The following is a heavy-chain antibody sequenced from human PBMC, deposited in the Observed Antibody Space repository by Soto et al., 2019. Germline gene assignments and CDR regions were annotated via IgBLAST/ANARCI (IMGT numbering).Heavy chain of an antibody. V-gene: IGHV3-21*01. D-gene: IGHD3-3*01. CDR2: ISSSSSYI. J-gene: IGHJ6*02. CDR3: ARDSTIFGVVNYYYYYGMDV. Sequence: PGGSLRLACAASVFTFSSYSMNWVRQAPGKGLEWVSSISSSSSYIYYADSVKGRFTISRDNAKNSLYLQMNSLRAEDTAVYYCARDSTIFGVVNYYYYYGMDVWGQGTTVTVSS. CDR1: VFTFSSYS.